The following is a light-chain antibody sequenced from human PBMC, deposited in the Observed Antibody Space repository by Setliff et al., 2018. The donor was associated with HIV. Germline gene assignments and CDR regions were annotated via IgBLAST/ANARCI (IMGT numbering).Light chain of an antibody. CDR3: SSYTRSGTWV. CDR2: DVT. Sequence: QSALAQPASVSGSPGQSITISCNGSINDVGGFDRVSWYQQHPDKAPKLIIFDVTSRPSGISNRFSGSKSANTASLTVSGLQADDEADYYCSSYTRSGTWVFGGGTKVTGL. J-gene: IGLJ3*02. CDR1: INDVGGFDR. V-gene: IGLV2-14*03.